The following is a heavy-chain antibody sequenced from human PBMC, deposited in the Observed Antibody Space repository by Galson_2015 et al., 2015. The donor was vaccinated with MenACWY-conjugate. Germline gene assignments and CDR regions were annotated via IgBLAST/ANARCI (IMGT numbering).Heavy chain of an antibody. CDR3: TRVGRSTENDAFDI. Sequence: SLRLSCAASGFTFGDYAMSWFRQAPGKGLEWVGFIRSKAYGGTTEYAASVKGRFTISRDDSKSIAYLQMNSLKTEDTAVYYCTRVGRSTENDAFDIWGQGTMVTVSS. D-gene: IGHD3-10*01. V-gene: IGHV3-49*03. CDR1: GFTFGDYA. J-gene: IGHJ3*02. CDR2: IRSKAYGGTT.